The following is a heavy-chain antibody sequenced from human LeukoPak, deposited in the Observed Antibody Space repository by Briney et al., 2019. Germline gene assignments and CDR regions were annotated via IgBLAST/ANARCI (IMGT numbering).Heavy chain of an antibody. J-gene: IGHJ4*02. V-gene: IGHV3-30*03. CDR2: ISYDGSNK. CDR3: ARWRTGTIFDY. Sequence: PGGSLRLSCAASGFTFSSYGMHWVRQAPGKGLEWVALISYDGSNKDYADSVKGRFTISRDNSKNTLYLQMISLRPEDTAVYYCARWRTGTIFDYWGQGTLVIASS. CDR1: GFTFSSYG. D-gene: IGHD1-7*01.